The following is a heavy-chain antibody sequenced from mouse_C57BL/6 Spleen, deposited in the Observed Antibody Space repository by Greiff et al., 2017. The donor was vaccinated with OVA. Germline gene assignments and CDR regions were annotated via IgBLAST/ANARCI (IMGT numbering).Heavy chain of an antibody. V-gene: IGHV1-54*01. J-gene: IGHJ2*01. Sequence: QVQLQQSGAELVRPGTSVKVSCKASGYAFTNYLIEWVKQRPGQGLEWIGVINPGSGGTNYNEKFKGKATLTADKSSSTAYMQLSSLTSEDSAVYFCARAGGYYFDAWCQGTTLTVSS. CDR1: GYAFTNYL. CDR3: ARAGGYYFDA. D-gene: IGHD3-1*01. CDR2: INPGSGGT.